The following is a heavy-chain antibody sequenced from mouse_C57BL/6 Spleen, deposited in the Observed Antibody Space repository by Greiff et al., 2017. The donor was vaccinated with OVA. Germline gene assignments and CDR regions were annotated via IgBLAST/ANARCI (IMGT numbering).Heavy chain of an antibody. J-gene: IGHJ4*01. V-gene: IGHV1-52*01. CDR2: IDPSDSET. D-gene: IGHD1-1*01. CDR3: AREGGSSYVGAMDY. Sequence: QVQLQQPGAELVRPGSSVKLSCKASGYTFTSYWMHWVKQRPIQGLEWIGNIDPSDSETHYNQKFKDKATLTVDKSSSTAYMQLSSLTSEDSAVYYCAREGGSSYVGAMDYWGQGTSVTVSS. CDR1: GYTFTSYW.